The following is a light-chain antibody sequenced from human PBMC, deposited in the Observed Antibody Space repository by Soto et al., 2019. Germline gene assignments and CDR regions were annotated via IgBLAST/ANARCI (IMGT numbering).Light chain of an antibody. CDR3: QQYNNWPLT. Sequence: EVVMAQSPVTLSVSPGDGATLSCRASQSVSSNLAWYQQKPGQAPRLLIYYASTRATGIPARFSGSGSGTEFTLTISSLQSEDFAVYSCQQYNNWPLTFGGGTKVEIK. V-gene: IGKV3-15*01. CDR1: QSVSSN. CDR2: YAS. J-gene: IGKJ4*01.